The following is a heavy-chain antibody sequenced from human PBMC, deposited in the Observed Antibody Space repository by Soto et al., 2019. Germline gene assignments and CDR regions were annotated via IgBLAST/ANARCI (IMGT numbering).Heavy chain of an antibody. Sequence: GASVKVSCKASGYTFSSYGISWVRQAPGQGLEWMGWISAYNGNTNYAQKLQGRVTMTTDTSTSTAYMELRSLRSDDTAVYYCASSYCGGDCSALYYYYGMDVWGQGTTVTV. CDR3: ASSYCGGDCSALYYYYGMDV. J-gene: IGHJ6*02. D-gene: IGHD2-21*02. CDR2: ISAYNGNT. CDR1: GYTFSSYG. V-gene: IGHV1-18*01.